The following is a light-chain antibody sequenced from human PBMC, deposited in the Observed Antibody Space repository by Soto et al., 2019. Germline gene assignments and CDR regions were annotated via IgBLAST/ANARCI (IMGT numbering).Light chain of an antibody. CDR2: AAS. CDR3: QQSYSSPPT. CDR1: QSISSY. Sequence: DIHMSQSPSSLSASVGDRFTITCRASQSISSYLNWYQQKPGKAPKLLIYAASSLQSGVPSRFSGSGSGTDFTLTISSLQPEDFETYYCQQSYSSPPTFGQGTKVDNK. V-gene: IGKV1-39*01. J-gene: IGKJ1*01.